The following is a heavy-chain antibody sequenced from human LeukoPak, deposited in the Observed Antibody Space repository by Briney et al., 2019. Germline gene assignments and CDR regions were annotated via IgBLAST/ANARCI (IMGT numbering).Heavy chain of an antibody. D-gene: IGHD6-19*01. CDR2: INPNSGGT. J-gene: IGHJ4*02. V-gene: IGHV1-2*02. CDR1: GYTFTGYY. Sequence: ASVKVSCKASGYTFTGYYMHCVRQAPGQGLEWMGWINPNSGGTNYAQKFQGRVTMTRDTSISTAYMELSRLRSDDTAVYYCARVGTSSGIAVAGPVFDYWGQGTLVTVSS. CDR3: ARVGTSSGIAVAGPVFDY.